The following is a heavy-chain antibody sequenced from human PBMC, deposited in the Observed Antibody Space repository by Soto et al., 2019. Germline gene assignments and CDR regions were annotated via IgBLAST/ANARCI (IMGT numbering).Heavy chain of an antibody. CDR3: AREGDLYYGMDV. CDR1: GGTFSSYA. J-gene: IGHJ6*02. V-gene: IGHV1-69*06. Sequence: QVQLVQSGAEVKMPGSSVKVSCKASGGTFSSYAISWVRQAPGQGIEWMGGIIPIFGTANYAQKFQGRVTITADKSTSTAYMELSSLRSEDTAVYYCAREGDLYYGMDVWGQGTTVTVSS. CDR2: IIPIFGTA. D-gene: IGHD3-16*01.